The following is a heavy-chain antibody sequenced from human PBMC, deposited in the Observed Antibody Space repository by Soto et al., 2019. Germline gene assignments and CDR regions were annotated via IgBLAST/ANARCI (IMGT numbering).Heavy chain of an antibody. D-gene: IGHD3-10*01. CDR1: GGSISSGGYY. J-gene: IGHJ4*02. Sequence: SETLSLTCTVSGGSISSGGYYWSWIRQHPGKGLEWIGYIYYSGGTYYNPSLKSRVTISVDTSKNQFSLKLSSVTAADTAVYYCASLPYGSGIHYFDYWGQGTLVTVSS. CDR2: IYYSGGT. CDR3: ASLPYGSGIHYFDY. V-gene: IGHV4-31*03.